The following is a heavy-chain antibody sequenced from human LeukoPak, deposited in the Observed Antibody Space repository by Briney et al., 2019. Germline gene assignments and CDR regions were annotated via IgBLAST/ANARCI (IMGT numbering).Heavy chain of an antibody. V-gene: IGHV3-48*04. Sequence: GGSLRLSCAASGFTFSSDAMSWVRQAPGKGLEWVSYISSSGSTIYYADSVKGRFTISRDNAKNSLYLQMNSLRAEDTAVYYCARVGDIDAFDIWGQGTMVTVSS. CDR2: ISSSGSTI. D-gene: IGHD4-17*01. CDR3: ARVGDIDAFDI. J-gene: IGHJ3*02. CDR1: GFTFSSDA.